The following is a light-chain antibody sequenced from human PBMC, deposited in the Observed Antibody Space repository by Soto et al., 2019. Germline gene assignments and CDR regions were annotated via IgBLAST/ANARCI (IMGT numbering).Light chain of an antibody. CDR1: QRVTNSY. CDR3: QQYGSSPLT. J-gene: IGKJ1*01. V-gene: IGKV3-20*01. CDR2: GAS. Sequence: EIVLTQSPGTLSLSPGERVTLSCRASQRVTNSYLAWYQQKPGQAPRLLIYGASSRATGIPDRFSGGGSGTEFTLTISTLEPEDFAVYNCQQYGSSPLTFGQGTKVEI.